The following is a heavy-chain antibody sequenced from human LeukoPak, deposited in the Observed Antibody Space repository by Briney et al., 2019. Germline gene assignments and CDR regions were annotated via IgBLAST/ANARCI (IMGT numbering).Heavy chain of an antibody. D-gene: IGHD2-2*01. J-gene: IGHJ6*04. Sequence: ASVKVSCKASGYTFTSYAMHWVRQAPGQRLEWMGWINAGNGNTKYSQKFQGGVTITRDTSASTAHMELSSLRSEDTAVYYCARDMEYCSSTSCQNGMDVWGKGTTVTVSS. CDR3: ARDMEYCSSTSCQNGMDV. CDR1: GYTFTSYA. CDR2: INAGNGNT. V-gene: IGHV1-3*01.